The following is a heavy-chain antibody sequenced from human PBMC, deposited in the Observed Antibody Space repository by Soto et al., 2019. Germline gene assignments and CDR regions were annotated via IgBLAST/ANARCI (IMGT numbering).Heavy chain of an antibody. CDR1: GFTFSSYW. J-gene: IGHJ2*01. Sequence: GGSLRLSCAASGFTFSSYWMHWVRQAPGKGLVWVSNIKQDGSKKYYVDSVKGRFTISRDNAKNPLYLQMNSLRAEDTAVYYCAKRVWYFDLWGRGTLVTISS. CDR2: IKQDGSKK. CDR3: AKRVWYFDL. V-gene: IGHV3-7*01.